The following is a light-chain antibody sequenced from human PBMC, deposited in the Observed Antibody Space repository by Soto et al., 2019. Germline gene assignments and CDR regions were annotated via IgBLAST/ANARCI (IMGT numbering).Light chain of an antibody. CDR3: QQSYSTPWT. J-gene: IGKJ1*01. CDR2: AAS. Sequence: DIQMTQSPSSLSASVGDRVTITCRASQSISSYLNWYQQKPGKAPKLLIYAASSLQCGVPSRFSGSGSGTDFTLTISSLQPEDFATYYFQQSYSTPWTFGQGTEVEIK. CDR1: QSISSY. V-gene: IGKV1-39*01.